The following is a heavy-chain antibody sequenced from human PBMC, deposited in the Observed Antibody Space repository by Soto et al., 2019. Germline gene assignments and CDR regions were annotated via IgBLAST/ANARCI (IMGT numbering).Heavy chain of an antibody. CDR3: ARTVGAAYYFDF. J-gene: IGHJ4*02. D-gene: IGHD1-26*01. Sequence: QVQLQESGPGLVKPSETLSLTCTVSGDSMTKYDWSWIRQPAGKGLEGIGRVYMSGSTNYNPSLKSRVTMSIDTSNNHFSLDLKSVTAADTAVYYCARTVGAAYYFDFWGQGALVTVSS. V-gene: IGHV4-4*07. CDR2: VYMSGST. CDR1: GDSMTKYD.